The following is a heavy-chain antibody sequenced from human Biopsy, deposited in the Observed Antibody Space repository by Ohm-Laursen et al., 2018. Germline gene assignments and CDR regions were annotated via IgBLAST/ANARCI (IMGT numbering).Heavy chain of an antibody. V-gene: IGHV4-4*07. CDR1: GGSVDDYF. CDR2: IYSTGRSS. D-gene: IGHD6-19*01. CDR3: ARTPGVAVAGRFFDL. J-gene: IGHJ2*01. Sequence: SDTLSLTCSVSGGSVDDYFWNWIRQPAGKGLEWIGRIYSTGRSSAYHPSFQNRVTMSLATSNKQFSLKLTSVTAADTAVYYCARTPGVAVAGRFFDLWGRGTLVTVSS.